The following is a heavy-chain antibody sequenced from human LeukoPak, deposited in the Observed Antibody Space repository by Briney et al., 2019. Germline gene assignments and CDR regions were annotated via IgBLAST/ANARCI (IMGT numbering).Heavy chain of an antibody. D-gene: IGHD4-23*01. V-gene: IGHV4-4*08. J-gene: IGHJ5*01. Sequence: PSETLSLTCTVSSXSISTYYWSWIRQSPGKGLEWIGYVYNRGSTNYNPSLESRVTISIDMSKSQFSLKLSSVTAADSAVYYCARTPAVVMYNWFDSWGQGTLVTVSS. CDR1: SXSISTYY. CDR3: ARTPAVVMYNWFDS. CDR2: VYNRGST.